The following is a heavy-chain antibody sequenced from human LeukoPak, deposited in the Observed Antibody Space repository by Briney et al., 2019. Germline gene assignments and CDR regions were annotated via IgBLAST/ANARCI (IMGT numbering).Heavy chain of an antibody. J-gene: IGHJ6*02. V-gene: IGHV3-23*01. D-gene: IGHD6-19*01. CDR1: GFTFDDYA. CDR3: AKDSCPSSGCLYYYGMDV. Sequence: GGSLRLSCAASGFTFDDYAMHWVRQAPGKGLEWVSAISGSGGSTYYADSVKGRFTISRDNSKNTPYRQMNSLRPEDTAVYYCAKDSCPSSGCLYYYGMDVWGQGTTVTVSS. CDR2: ISGSGGST.